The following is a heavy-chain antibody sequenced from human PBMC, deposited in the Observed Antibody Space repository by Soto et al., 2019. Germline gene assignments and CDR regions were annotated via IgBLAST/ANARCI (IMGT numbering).Heavy chain of an antibody. CDR2: IYYSGST. V-gene: IGHV4-30-4*01. J-gene: IGHJ4*02. Sequence: QVQLQESGPGLVXPSQXXSLTCTVSGGXISSGDYYWSWIRQPPGKGLEWIGYIYYSGSTYYNPSLKSRVTISVDTSKNQFSLKLSSVTAADXAVXXXXXXXXXXXXGIDYWGQGTLVTVSS. CDR3: XXXXXXXXXGIDY. CDR1: GGXISSGDYY.